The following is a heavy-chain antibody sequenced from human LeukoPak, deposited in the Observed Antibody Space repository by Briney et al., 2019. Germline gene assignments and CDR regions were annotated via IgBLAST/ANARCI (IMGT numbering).Heavy chain of an antibody. Sequence: GGSLRLSCAASGFTFADYGMSWVRQAPGKGLEWVSGINWNGGSTGYADSVKGRFTISRDNAKNSLYLQMNSLRAEDTALYYCARDYGSGSYGAPNFDYWGQGTLVTVSS. D-gene: IGHD3-10*01. CDR3: ARDYGSGSYGAPNFDY. V-gene: IGHV3-20*04. J-gene: IGHJ4*02. CDR1: GFTFADYG. CDR2: INWNGGST.